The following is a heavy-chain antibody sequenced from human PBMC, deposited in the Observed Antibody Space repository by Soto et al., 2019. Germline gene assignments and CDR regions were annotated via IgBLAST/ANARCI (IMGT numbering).Heavy chain of an antibody. D-gene: IGHD3-22*01. V-gene: IGHV4-61*08. Sequence: ASQPMSLRSTVACGYVINLGCRRIFKHKTPGKGLEGIGFIYHSGSTNYNNSSQSPITISLDTSENPFSLNLISATAADTAVCFCVYCCYGRSYYYCRGFDYWGQGALVTVSS. CDR3: VYCCYGRSYYYCRGFDY. CDR1: CGYVINLGCR. J-gene: IGHJ4*02. CDR2: IYHSGST.